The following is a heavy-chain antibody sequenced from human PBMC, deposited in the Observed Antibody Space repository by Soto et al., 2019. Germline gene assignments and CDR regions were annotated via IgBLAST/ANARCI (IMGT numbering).Heavy chain of an antibody. CDR2: IYYSGST. Sequence: SETLSLTCTVSGGSISSYYWSWIRQPPGKGLEWIGYIYYSGSTNYNPSLKSRVTISVDTSKNQFSLKLSSVTAADTAVYYCARAGTMVRGVYCYYGMDVWGQGTTVTVSS. V-gene: IGHV4-59*01. D-gene: IGHD3-10*01. CDR1: GGSISSYY. J-gene: IGHJ6*02. CDR3: ARAGTMVRGVYCYYGMDV.